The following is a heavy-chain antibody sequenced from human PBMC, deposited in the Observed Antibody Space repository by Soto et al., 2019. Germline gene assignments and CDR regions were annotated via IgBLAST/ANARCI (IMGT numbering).Heavy chain of an antibody. CDR1: GYTFTSYD. Sequence: GASVQVSCKASGYTFTSYDINWVRQATGQGLEWMGWMNPNSGNTGYAQKFQGRVTMTRNTSISTAYMELSSLRSEDTAVYYCARLVQSKHDILTGYSTSPVPWGQGTLVIVSS. CDR2: MNPNSGNT. CDR3: ARLVQSKHDILTGYSTSPVP. J-gene: IGHJ5*02. V-gene: IGHV1-8*01. D-gene: IGHD3-9*01.